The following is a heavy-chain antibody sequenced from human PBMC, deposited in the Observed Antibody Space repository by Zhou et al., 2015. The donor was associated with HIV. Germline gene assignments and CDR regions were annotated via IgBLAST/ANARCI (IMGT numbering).Heavy chain of an antibody. CDR2: IYSGGST. CDR1: GFTVSSNY. Sequence: EVQLVESGGRLGPAWGGSLRLSCAASGFTVSSNYMSWVRQAPGKGLEWVSVIYSGGSTYYADSVKGRFTISRDNSKNTLYLQMNSLRAEDTAVYYCARGNYDSSSAPFDYWGQGTLVTVSS. V-gene: IGHV3-66*02. J-gene: IGHJ4*02. CDR3: ARGNYDSSSAPFDY. D-gene: IGHD3-22*01.